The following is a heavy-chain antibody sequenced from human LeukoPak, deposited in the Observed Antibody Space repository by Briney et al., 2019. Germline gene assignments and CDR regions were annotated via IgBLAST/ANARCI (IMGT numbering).Heavy chain of an antibody. J-gene: IGHJ4*02. CDR1: GYSISSGYH. CDR2: MSHSGST. V-gene: IGHV4-38-2*01. CDR3: ARHNVYDSSGDGRYYFDQ. D-gene: IGHD3-22*01. Sequence: PSETLSLTCAVSGYSISSGYHWAWIRQPPGKGLEWIGIMSHSGSTYSNPSLKSRVTFSVDTSKNQFSVKLRSVSAADTAVYYCARHNVYDSSGDGRYYFDQWGQGTLVTVSS.